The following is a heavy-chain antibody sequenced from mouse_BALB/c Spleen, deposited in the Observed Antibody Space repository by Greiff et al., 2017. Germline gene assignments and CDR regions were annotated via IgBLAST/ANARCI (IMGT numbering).Heavy chain of an antibody. D-gene: IGHD2-3*01. CDR2: IRNKANGYTT. CDR1: GFTFTDYY. CDR3: ASDGYSYAMDY. V-gene: IGHV7-3*02. Sequence: EVKLVESGGGLVQPGGSLRLSCATSGFTFTDYYMSWVRQPPGKALEWLGFIRNKANGYTTEYSASVKGRFTISRDNSQSILYLQMNTLRAEDSATYYCASDGYSYAMDYWGQGTSVTVSS. J-gene: IGHJ4*01.